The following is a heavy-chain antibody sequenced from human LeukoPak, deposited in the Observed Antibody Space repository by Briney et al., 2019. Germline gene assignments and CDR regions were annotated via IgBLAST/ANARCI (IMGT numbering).Heavy chain of an antibody. Sequence: PGGSLSLSCAASGFTVSSNYMSWVRQAPGKGLEWVSVIYSGGSTYYADSVKGRFTISRDNSKNTLYLQMNSLRAEDTAVYYCARASRRRFGSGSYSYFDYWGQGTLVTVSS. V-gene: IGHV3-53*01. D-gene: IGHD3-10*01. CDR1: GFTVSSNY. J-gene: IGHJ4*02. CDR2: IYSGGST. CDR3: ARASRRRFGSGSYSYFDY.